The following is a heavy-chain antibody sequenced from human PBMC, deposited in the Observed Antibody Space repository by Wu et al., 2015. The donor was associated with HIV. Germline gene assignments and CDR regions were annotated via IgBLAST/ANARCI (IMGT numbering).Heavy chain of an antibody. D-gene: IGHD2/OR15-2a*01. J-gene: IGHJ1*01. CDR1: GYTFTTYG. CDR3: VRDGAPPFLV. V-gene: IGHV1-18*01. CDR2: INPNDGGT. Sequence: QLVQSGAEVKKPGASVKVSCKASGYTFTTYGITWVRQAPGHGLEWMASINPNDGGTHLAENFRGRLTLTRDTSVTTAYMELANLRSNDTALYYCVRDGAPPFLVWGQGSLVTVSS.